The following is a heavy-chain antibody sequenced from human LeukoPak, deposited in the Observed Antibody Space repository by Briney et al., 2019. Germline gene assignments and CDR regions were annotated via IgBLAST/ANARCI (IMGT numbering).Heavy chain of an antibody. V-gene: IGHV1-18*01. CDR2: ISAYNGNT. CDR1: GYTFTSYG. Sequence: ASVKVSCKASGYTFTSYGISWVRQAPGQGLEWMGWISAYNGNTNYAQKLQGRVTMTRDTSISTAYMELSRLRSDDTAVYYCARDPYTGIAVAAPGMDVWGQGTTVTVSS. D-gene: IGHD6-19*01. CDR3: ARDPYTGIAVAAPGMDV. J-gene: IGHJ6*02.